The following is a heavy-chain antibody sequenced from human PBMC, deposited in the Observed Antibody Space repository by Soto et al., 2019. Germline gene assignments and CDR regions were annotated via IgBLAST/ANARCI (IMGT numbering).Heavy chain of an antibody. V-gene: IGHV6-1*01. CDR3: ARAVGKNWFDP. Sequence: SPTLSLPCAISGDSVSSNSAVWNWIRQSPSRGLEWLGRTYYRSKWYNDYAVSVKSRLTVNPDTSKNQFSLQLNSVTPEDTAVYYCARAVGKNWFDPWGQGTLVTVSS. J-gene: IGHJ5*02. CDR1: GDSVSSNSAV. CDR2: TYYRSKWYN.